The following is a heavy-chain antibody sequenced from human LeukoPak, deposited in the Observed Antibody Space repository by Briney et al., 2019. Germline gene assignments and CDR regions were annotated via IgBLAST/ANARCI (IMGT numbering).Heavy chain of an antibody. CDR1: GGTFSSYA. J-gene: IGHJ5*02. Sequence: SVKVSCKASGGTFSSYAISWVRQAPGQGLEWMGGIIPILGTANYAQKFQGRVTITADESTSTAYMELSSLRSEDTAVYYCARDFPEERFGDSGWFDPWGQGTLVTVSS. D-gene: IGHD3-10*01. V-gene: IGHV1-69*13. CDR3: ARDFPEERFGDSGWFDP. CDR2: IIPILGTA.